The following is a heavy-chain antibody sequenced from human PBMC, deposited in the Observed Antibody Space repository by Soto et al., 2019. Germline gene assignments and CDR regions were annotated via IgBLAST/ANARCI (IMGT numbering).Heavy chain of an antibody. CDR1: GGSISRGGYY. D-gene: IGHD6-19*01. CDR2: IYYSGST. J-gene: IGHJ4*02. V-gene: IGHV4-31*01. CDR3: ARTHSSGWYALDY. Sequence: QVQLQESGPGLVKPSQTLSLTCTVSGGSISRGGYYWSWIRQHPGKVLEWIGYIYYSGSTYYNPSLKSLVTRSVDTSKNQFSLKLSSVTAADTAVYYGARTHSSGWYALDYWGQGTLVTVSS.